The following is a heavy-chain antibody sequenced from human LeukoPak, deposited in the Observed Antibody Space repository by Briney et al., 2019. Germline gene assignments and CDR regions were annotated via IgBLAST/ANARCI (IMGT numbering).Heavy chain of an antibody. CDR3: ARDLSHIVVVTAIFDY. D-gene: IGHD2-21*02. CDR1: GFTFSGYS. CDR2: ISSSSSYI. J-gene: IGHJ4*02. V-gene: IGHV3-21*01. Sequence: SGGSLRLSCAASGFTFSGYSMNWVRQAPGKGLEWVSSISSSSSYIYYADSVKGRFTISRDNAKNSLYLQMNSLRAEDTAVYYCARDLSHIVVVTAIFDYWGQGTLVTVSS.